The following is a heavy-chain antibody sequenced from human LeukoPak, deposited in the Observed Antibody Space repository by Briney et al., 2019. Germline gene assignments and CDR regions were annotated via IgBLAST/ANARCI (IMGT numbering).Heavy chain of an antibody. CDR2: INNSGST. D-gene: IGHD3-10*01. Sequence: PSETLSLTCAVYGGSFSGYYWSWIRQPPGKGLEWIGEINNSGSTNYNPSLKSRVTISVDTSKNQFSLKLSSVTAADTAVYYCARVRVYYYYMDVWGKGTTVTVSS. CDR1: GGSFSGYY. CDR3: ARVRVYYYYMDV. J-gene: IGHJ6*03. V-gene: IGHV4-34*01.